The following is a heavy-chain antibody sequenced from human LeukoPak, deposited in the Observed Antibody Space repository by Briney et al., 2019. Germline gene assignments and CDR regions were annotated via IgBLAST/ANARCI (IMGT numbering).Heavy chain of an antibody. V-gene: IGHV3-23*01. CDR3: AKPWFGEIFNYFDY. D-gene: IGHD3-10*01. CDR2: ISGSGGIT. CDR1: GFTFNTYA. J-gene: IGHJ4*02. Sequence: GGSLRLSCAASGFTFNTYAMTWVRQAPGKGLEWVSGISGSGGITYYAGSVKGRFTISRDNSKNTLYLQMNSLRAEDTAVYYCAKPWFGEIFNYFDYWGQGTLVTVSS.